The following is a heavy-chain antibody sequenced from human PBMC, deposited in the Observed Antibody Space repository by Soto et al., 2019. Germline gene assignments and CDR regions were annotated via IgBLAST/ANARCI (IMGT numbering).Heavy chain of an antibody. Sequence: QVQLVQSGAEVKKPGASVKVSCKASGYTFTSYYMHWVRQAPGQGLEWIGIINPSGGSTSYAQKFQGRVTMTRDTSTSTVYMELSSLRSEDTAVYYCARVRGVAARPYYYYGMDVWGQGTTVTVSS. J-gene: IGHJ6*02. CDR2: INPSGGST. CDR3: ARVRGVAARPYYYYGMDV. V-gene: IGHV1-46*01. CDR1: GYTFTSYY. D-gene: IGHD6-6*01.